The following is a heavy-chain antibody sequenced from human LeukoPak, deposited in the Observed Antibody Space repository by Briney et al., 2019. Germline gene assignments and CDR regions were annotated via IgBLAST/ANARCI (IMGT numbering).Heavy chain of an antibody. CDR1: GGSISSYY. Sequence: PSETLSLTCTVSGGSISSYYWSWIRQPPGKGLEWIGYTYYSGSTNYNPSLKSRVTISVDTSKNQFSLKLSSVTAADTAVYYCARSITMVREGYNWFDPWGQGTLVTVSS. D-gene: IGHD3-10*01. CDR2: TYYSGST. J-gene: IGHJ5*02. CDR3: ARSITMVREGYNWFDP. V-gene: IGHV4-59*01.